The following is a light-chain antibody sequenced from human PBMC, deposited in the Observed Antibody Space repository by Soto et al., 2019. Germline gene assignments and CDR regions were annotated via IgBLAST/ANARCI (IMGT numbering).Light chain of an antibody. CDR1: QSFRGL. J-gene: IGKJ5*01. CDR2: DAY. V-gene: IGKV3-11*01. Sequence: EVVLTQSPVTLSLSPGERATLSCRASQSFRGLLAWYQQKPGQAPRLLIYDAYNRATGIPPRFSGSGSGTDLPLTISSLETEDSAVYYCQQRHMWPITFGQGTRLEIK. CDR3: QQRHMWPIT.